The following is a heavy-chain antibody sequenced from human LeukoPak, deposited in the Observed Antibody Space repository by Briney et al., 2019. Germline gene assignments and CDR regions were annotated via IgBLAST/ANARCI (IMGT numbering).Heavy chain of an antibody. CDR1: GYTFTGYY. CDR3: AREGSHDDLDY. J-gene: IGHJ4*02. D-gene: IGHD3-3*01. V-gene: IGHV1-2*06. Sequence: GASVKVSCKASGYTFTGYYMHWVRQAPGQGLEWMGRINPNSGGTNYAQRFQGRVTMARDTSITTAYMELSRLRSDDTAIYYCAREGSHDDLDYWGQGTLVTVSS. CDR2: INPNSGGT.